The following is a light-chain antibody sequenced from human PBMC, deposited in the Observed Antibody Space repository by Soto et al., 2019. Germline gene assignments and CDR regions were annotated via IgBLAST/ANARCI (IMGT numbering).Light chain of an antibody. J-gene: IGKJ1*01. CDR2: DAA. CDR3: QQYYTRPHT. V-gene: IGKV3-15*01. Sequence: EVVMTQSPATLSLSPGEGATLSCRASQSISNTLAWYQLRPGQSPRRLIYDAATTATGIPPRFSGSGSGTEFTLTISSLQSEDFAIYYCQQYYTRPHTFGQGTKVEIK. CDR1: QSISNT.